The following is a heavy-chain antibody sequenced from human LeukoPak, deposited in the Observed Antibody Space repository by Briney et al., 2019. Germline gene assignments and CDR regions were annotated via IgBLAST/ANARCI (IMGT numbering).Heavy chain of an antibody. CDR3: AGGRDGYNECFDY. D-gene: IGHD5-24*01. CDR2: MNPNSGNT. Sequence: GASVKVSCKASGYTFTSYDINWVRQATGQGLEWMGWMNPNSGNTGYAQKFQGRVTITTDESTSTAYMELSSLRSEDTAVYYCAGGRDGYNECFDYWGQGTLVTVSS. J-gene: IGHJ4*02. CDR1: GYTFTSYD. V-gene: IGHV1-8*03.